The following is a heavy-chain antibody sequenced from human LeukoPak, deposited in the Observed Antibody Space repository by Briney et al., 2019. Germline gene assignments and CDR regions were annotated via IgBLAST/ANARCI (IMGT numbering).Heavy chain of an antibody. V-gene: IGHV1-69*06. CDR1: GGTFSSYA. J-gene: IGHJ4*02. D-gene: IGHD3-22*01. Sequence: SVKVSCKASGGTFSSYAISWVRQAPGQGLEWMGGIIPIFGTANYAQKFQGRVTITADKSTSTAYMELSSPRSEDTAVYFCARDVGNTMIAEVRYWGQGTLVTVSS. CDR2: IIPIFGTA. CDR3: ARDVGNTMIAEVRY.